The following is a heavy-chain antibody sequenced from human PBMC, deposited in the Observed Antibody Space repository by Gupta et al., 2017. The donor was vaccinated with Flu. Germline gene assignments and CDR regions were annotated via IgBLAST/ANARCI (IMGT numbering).Heavy chain of an antibody. J-gene: IGHJ4*02. D-gene: IGHD2-15*01. V-gene: IGHV3-33*01. CDR3: AREAGCSGGSCFDY. Sequence: QVQLVESGGGVVQPGRSLRLSCAASGFTFSSYGIHWVRQAPGKGLEWVAVIWYDGSNKYYADSVKGRFTISRDNSKNTLYLQMNSLRAEDTAVYYCAREAGCSGGSCFDYWGQGTLVTVSS. CDR2: IWYDGSNK. CDR1: GFTFSSYG.